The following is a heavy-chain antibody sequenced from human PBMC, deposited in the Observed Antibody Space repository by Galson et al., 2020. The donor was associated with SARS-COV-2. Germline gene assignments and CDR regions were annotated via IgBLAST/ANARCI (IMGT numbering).Heavy chain of an antibody. V-gene: IGHV5-51*01. Sequence: GESLKISCMGSGYSFTDYWIAWVRQTPEKGLEAMGIIYPGDSDVTYSPSFEGQVTMSVDKSINTAYLSWSSLKASDTARYFCARRGYSGYEGAWLDYWGQGTLVTVSS. D-gene: IGHD5-12*01. CDR2: IYPGDSDV. J-gene: IGHJ4*02. CDR3: ARRGYSGYEGAWLDY. CDR1: GYSFTDYW.